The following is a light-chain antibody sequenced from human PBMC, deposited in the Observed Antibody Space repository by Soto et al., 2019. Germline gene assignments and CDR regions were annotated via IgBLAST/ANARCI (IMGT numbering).Light chain of an antibody. Sequence: EIVLTQSPGTLSLSPGERATLSCRANQSVSSAYLAWYQQKPGQAPRLLISGASIRATGIPERFSGSGSGTDFTLNIRRLDPEDSAVYYCHQYGRSPPYTFGQETKLEIK. CDR3: HQYGRSPPYT. J-gene: IGKJ2*01. CDR1: QSVSSAY. V-gene: IGKV3-20*01. CDR2: GAS.